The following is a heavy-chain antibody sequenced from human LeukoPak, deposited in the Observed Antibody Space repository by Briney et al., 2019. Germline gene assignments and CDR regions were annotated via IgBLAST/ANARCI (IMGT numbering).Heavy chain of an antibody. J-gene: IGHJ6*02. V-gene: IGHV3-48*03. CDR1: GFTFSSYE. CDR3: ASYYYYGMDV. Sequence: GGSLRLSCAASGFTFSSYEMNWVRQAPGKGLEWVSYISSSGSTIYYADSVKGRFTISRDNAKNSLYLQMNSLRAEDTAVYYCASYYYYGMDVWAKGPRSPSP. CDR2: ISSSGSTI.